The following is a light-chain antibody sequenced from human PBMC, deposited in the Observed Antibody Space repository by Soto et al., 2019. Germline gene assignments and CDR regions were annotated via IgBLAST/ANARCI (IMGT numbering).Light chain of an antibody. V-gene: IGLV8-61*01. CDR1: SGPVSTNYY. CDR3: VLYMGGGIRV. Sequence: QTVVTQEPSFSVSPGGTVTLTCGLSSGPVSTNYYPSWYQQTPGQAPRTLIYSTNTRSSGVPDRFSGSILGNKAALTITGAQADDESDYYCVLYMGGGIRVFGGGTKLTVL. CDR2: STN. J-gene: IGLJ3*02.